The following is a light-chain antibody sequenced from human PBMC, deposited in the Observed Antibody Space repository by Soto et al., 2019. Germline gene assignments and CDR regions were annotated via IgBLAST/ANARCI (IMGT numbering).Light chain of an antibody. CDR3: SSYTSSSTLV. V-gene: IGLV2-14*01. Sequence: QSALTQPASVSGSPGQSITISCTGTGNDVGAYNYVSWYQQYPGKAPKLIIHDVTYRPSGTSDRFSGSKSGNTASLTISGLQAEDEADYYCSSYTSSSTLVFGGGTQLTVL. CDR2: DVT. CDR1: GNDVGAYNY. J-gene: IGLJ2*01.